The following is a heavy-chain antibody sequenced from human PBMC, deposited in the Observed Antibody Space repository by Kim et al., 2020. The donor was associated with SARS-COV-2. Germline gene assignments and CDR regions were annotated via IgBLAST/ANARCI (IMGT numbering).Heavy chain of an antibody. CDR1: GFTFSSYW. J-gene: IGHJ6*02. CDR2: IKQDGSEK. CDR3: ARGSSSYRGDYYYYGMDV. D-gene: IGHD6-13*01. Sequence: GGSLRLSCAASGFTFSSYWMSWVRQAPGKGLEWVANIKQDGSEKYYVDSVKGRFTISRDNAKNSLYLQMNSLRAEDTAVYYCARGSSSYRGDYYYYGMDVWGQGTTVTVSS. V-gene: IGHV3-7*04.